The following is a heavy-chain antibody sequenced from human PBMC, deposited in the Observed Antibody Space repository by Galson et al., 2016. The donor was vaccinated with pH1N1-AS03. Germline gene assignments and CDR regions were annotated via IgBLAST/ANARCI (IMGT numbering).Heavy chain of an antibody. CDR2: VDPDDGET. J-gene: IGHJ5*02. V-gene: IGHV1-69-2*01. Sequence: VKVSCKVSGYTFKDSYMHWVQLAPGKGLEWMGLVDPDDGETIYAEKFRGRVTITADMSTDTAYMEVSSLRSEDTAVYYCATDRGEPWGQGTLVTVSS. D-gene: IGHD3-10*01. CDR1: GYTFKDSY. CDR3: ATDRGEP.